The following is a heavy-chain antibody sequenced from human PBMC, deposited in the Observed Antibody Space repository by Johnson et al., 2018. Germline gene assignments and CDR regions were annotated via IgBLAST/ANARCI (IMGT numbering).Heavy chain of an antibody. CDR1: GFTFSDHY. D-gene: IGHD3-10*01. Sequence: VQLPESGGGLVQPGGSLRLSCAASGFTFSDHYMDWVRQAPGKGLEWVGRIRNKRSTYATAYAASVNGGCTISRDDSKNSLYLQMNSLKTEDTAVYYCAKGDYCGRSALAEYFQHWGQGTLVTVSS. J-gene: IGHJ1*01. V-gene: IGHV3-72*01. CDR2: IRNKRSTYAT. CDR3: AKGDYCGRSALAEYFQH.